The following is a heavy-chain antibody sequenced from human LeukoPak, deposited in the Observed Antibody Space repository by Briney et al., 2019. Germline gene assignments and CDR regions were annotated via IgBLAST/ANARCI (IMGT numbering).Heavy chain of an antibody. J-gene: IGHJ4*02. Sequence: SETLSLTCSVSGGAVSNYHWSCIRQPPGKGLEWIGYVYYTGSTHYNPSLKSRVTMFEGKSKNQFSLRLYSVTVAGTAVYYCARHFAYSSSSYFDYWGQGSLVTVCS. CDR3: ARHFAYSSSSYFDY. CDR2: VYYTGST. D-gene: IGHD6-6*01. CDR1: GGAVSNYH. V-gene: IGHV4-59*08.